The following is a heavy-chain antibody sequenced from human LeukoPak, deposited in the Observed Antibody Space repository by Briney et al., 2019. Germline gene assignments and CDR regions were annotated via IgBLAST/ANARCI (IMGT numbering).Heavy chain of an antibody. J-gene: IGHJ5*02. D-gene: IGHD6-19*01. CDR2: IYYSGST. CDR3: ARQGYSSGWYGGANWFDP. V-gene: IGHV4-30-4*01. CDR1: GGSISSGDYY. Sequence: SETLSLTCTVSGGSISSGDYYWSWIRQPPGKGLEWIGYIYYSGSTYYNPSLKSRVTISVDTSKNQFSLKLSSVTAADTAVYYCARQGYSSGWYGGANWFDPWGQGTLVTVSS.